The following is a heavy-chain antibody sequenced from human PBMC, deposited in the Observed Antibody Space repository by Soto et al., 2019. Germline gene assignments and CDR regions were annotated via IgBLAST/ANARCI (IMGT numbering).Heavy chain of an antibody. Sequence: TSETLSLTCAVYGGSFSGYYWSWIRQPPGKGLEWIGEINHSGSTNYNPSLKSRVTISVDTSKNQFSLKLSSVTAADTAVYYCARGGSWTSEAGGWFDPWGQGTLVTVSS. CDR1: GGSFSGYY. CDR3: ARGGSWTSEAGGWFDP. J-gene: IGHJ5*02. D-gene: IGHD6-13*01. V-gene: IGHV4-34*01. CDR2: INHSGST.